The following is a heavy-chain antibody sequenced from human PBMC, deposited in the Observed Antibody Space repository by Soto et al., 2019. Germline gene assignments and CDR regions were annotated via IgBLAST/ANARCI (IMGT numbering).Heavy chain of an antibody. CDR3: ARDGIDDYGSSDYCFDY. J-gene: IGHJ4*02. CDR2: IWYDGSNT. V-gene: IGHV3-33*01. Sequence: QVQLVESGGGVVQPGRSLRLSCVASGFTFSSHGMHWVRQAPGKGLEWVAVIWYDGSNTYYADSVKGRFTISRDNSKNTVYLQMNSLRAEDSAVYYCARDGIDDYGSSDYCFDYWGQGTLVTVSS. CDR1: GFTFSSHG. D-gene: IGHD3-22*01.